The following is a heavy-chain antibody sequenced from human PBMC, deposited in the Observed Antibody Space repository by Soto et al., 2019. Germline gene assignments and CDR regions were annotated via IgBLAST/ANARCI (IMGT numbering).Heavy chain of an antibody. CDR2: ISGSSGDT. D-gene: IGHD3-10*01. Sequence: EVQLLESGGGFVQPGGSLRLSCAASGFTFSTYAMSWVRQSPGKGLEWVSVISGSSGDTYHADSVKGRFIISRDNSKNTLSRQMSRLGAEDTAVYYCVKTSEYYHGSGYPLGAYDIWGRGTTVTVSA. J-gene: IGHJ3*02. CDR3: VKTSEYYHGSGYPLGAYDI. CDR1: GFTFSTYA. V-gene: IGHV3-23*01.